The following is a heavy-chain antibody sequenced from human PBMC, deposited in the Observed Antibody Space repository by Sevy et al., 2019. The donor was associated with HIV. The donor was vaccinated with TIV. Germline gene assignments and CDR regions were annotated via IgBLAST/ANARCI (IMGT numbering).Heavy chain of an antibody. D-gene: IGHD3-10*01. CDR1: GYTFSDYW. Sequence: ASVKVSCKASGYTFSDYWIYWIRQAPGQGFEGMGWINPVDNDKRCSQQFQGRVIMTTETSINTAYMEVYRLTSDDTAVYYCARGGSGGNYWGQGTLVTVSS. J-gene: IGHJ4*02. V-gene: IGHV1-2*02. CDR3: ARGGSGGNY. CDR2: INPVDNDK.